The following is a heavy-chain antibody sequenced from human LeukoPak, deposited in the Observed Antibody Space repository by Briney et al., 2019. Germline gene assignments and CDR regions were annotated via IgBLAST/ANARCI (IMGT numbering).Heavy chain of an antibody. V-gene: IGHV3-23*01. J-gene: IGHJ4*02. CDR1: GFTLSSNA. D-gene: IGHD1-26*01. CDR3: AKDQWGLDY. Sequence: GGSLRLSCAASGFTLSSNAMSWVRQAPGKGLEWVSAISGSGVTTYYADSVKGRFTISRDNSKNTLFLQTNSLRAEDTAVYYCAKDQWGLDYWGQGTLVTVSS. CDR2: ISGSGVTT.